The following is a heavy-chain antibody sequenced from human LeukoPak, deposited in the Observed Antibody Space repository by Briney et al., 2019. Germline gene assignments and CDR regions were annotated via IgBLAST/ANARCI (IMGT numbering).Heavy chain of an antibody. CDR3: ARVVVVPAAMRGFFYYYGMDV. CDR2: IYDSGST. V-gene: IGHV4-59*01. CDR1: GGSISSYY. Sequence: SETLSLTCTVFGGSISSYYWSWIRQPPGKGLEWIGYIYDSGSTNYNPSLKSRVTISLDTSKNQFSLKLSSVTAADTAVYYCARVVVVPAAMRGFFYYYGMDVWGQGTTVTVSS. J-gene: IGHJ6*02. D-gene: IGHD2-2*01.